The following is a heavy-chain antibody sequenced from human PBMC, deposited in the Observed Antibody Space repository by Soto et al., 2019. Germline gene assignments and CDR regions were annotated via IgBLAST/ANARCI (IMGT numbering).Heavy chain of an antibody. Sequence: EVQLVESGGGLVQPGGSLRLSCAASGFTFSSYSMNWVRQAPGKGLEWVSYISSSSSTIYYADCVKGRFTISRDNAKNSLYLQMNSLRDEDTAVYYCARDWGIVGATIPGAFDIWGQGTMVTVSS. D-gene: IGHD1-26*01. CDR2: ISSSSSTI. V-gene: IGHV3-48*02. CDR3: ARDWGIVGATIPGAFDI. CDR1: GFTFSSYS. J-gene: IGHJ3*02.